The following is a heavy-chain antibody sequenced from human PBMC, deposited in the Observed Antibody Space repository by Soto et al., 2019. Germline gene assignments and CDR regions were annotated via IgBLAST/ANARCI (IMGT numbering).Heavy chain of an antibody. CDR3: ARGTSMTREVQGDAPGKDFLDS. CDR1: GGSFSGYY. CDR2: INHSGST. V-gene: IGHV4-34*01. Sequence: QVPLQQWGGGLLKPSETLSLTCAVYGGSFSGYYWTWIRQPPGKGLEWVWRINHSGSTNLNPSLKTRIIISVDTSKNQFSLRLRSLSAADTAFYYCARGTSMTREVQGDAPGKDFLDSWGQGTLVTVSS. J-gene: IGHJ4*02. D-gene: IGHD2-8*01.